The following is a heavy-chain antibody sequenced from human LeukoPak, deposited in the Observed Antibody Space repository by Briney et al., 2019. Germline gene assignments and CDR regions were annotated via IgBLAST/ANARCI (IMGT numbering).Heavy chain of an antibody. Sequence: PGGSLRLSCAASGFTFSSYGMHWVRQAPGKGLEWVAVIWYDGSNKYYADSVKGRFTISRDNPKNTVYLQLNSLRAGDTAIYYCTKDRRGPAAGTWYFDSWGQGTLVTVSS. CDR3: TKDRRGPAAGTWYFDS. V-gene: IGHV3-33*06. D-gene: IGHD6-13*01. CDR1: GFTFSSYG. J-gene: IGHJ4*02. CDR2: IWYDGSNK.